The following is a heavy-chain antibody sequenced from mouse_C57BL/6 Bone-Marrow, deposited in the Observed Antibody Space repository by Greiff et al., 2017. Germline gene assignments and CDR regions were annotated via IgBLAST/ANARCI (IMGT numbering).Heavy chain of an antibody. Sequence: VQLQQSGAELVKPGASVKMSCKASGYTFTTYPIEWMKQNHGKSLEWIGNFHPYNDDTKYNEKFKGTATLTVEKSSNTVYLELSRLTSDASAVYYCARSSTFFYYFDYWGKGTTLTVSS. CDR1: GYTFTTYP. CDR2: FHPYNDDT. V-gene: IGHV1-47*01. J-gene: IGHJ2*01. D-gene: IGHD5-1*01. CDR3: ARSSTFFYYFDY.